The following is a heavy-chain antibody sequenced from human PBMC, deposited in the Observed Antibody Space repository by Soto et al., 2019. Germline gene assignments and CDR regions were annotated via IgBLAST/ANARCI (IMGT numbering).Heavy chain of an antibody. Sequence: NLSETLSLTCAVSGYSLSSGSYWGWIRQPPGKGPEWIASIYHGGTTFYNPSLKSRVTLSVDTSKNHYSLKLRSVTAADTAVYYCGRDKYGSGSYPTVVEHWGQGPLVTVSS. CDR2: IYHGGTT. CDR1: GYSLSSGSY. D-gene: IGHD3-10*01. J-gene: IGHJ1*01. V-gene: IGHV4-38-2*02. CDR3: GRDKYGSGSYPTVVEH.